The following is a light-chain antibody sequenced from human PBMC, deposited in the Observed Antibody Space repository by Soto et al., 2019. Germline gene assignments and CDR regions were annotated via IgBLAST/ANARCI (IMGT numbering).Light chain of an antibody. CDR2: DGS. V-gene: IGLV2-11*01. Sequence: QSALTQPRSVSGSPGQSVTISCTGTSSDVGGYNYVSWYRQHPGKAPKLMIYDGSKRPSGVADRFSGSTSGNAASLTISWLLAEDEDDYYCCAYAGSYTWVFVTGTKVTVL. J-gene: IGLJ1*01. CDR1: SSDVGGYNY. CDR3: CAYAGSYTWV.